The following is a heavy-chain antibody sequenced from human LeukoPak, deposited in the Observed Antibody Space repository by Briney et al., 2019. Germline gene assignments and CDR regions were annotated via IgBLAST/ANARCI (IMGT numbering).Heavy chain of an antibody. D-gene: IGHD4-23*01. J-gene: IGHJ4*02. CDR3: ASSRDYGGNFDY. Sequence: PGGSLRLSCAASGFTFSSYEMNWVRQAPGKGLEWVSYISSSGSTIYYADSVKGRFTISRDNAKNSLYLQMNSLRAEDTAVYYCASSRDYGGNFDYWGQGTLVTVSS. CDR1: GFTFSSYE. V-gene: IGHV3-48*03. CDR2: ISSSGSTI.